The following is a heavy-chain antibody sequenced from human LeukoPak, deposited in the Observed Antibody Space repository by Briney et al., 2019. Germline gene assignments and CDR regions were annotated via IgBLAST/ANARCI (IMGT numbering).Heavy chain of an antibody. CDR3: ATNPTVTIDY. Sequence: PGGSLRLSCAASGFTFSSFAMTWVRQAPGKGLEWVSVISGSGGRTYYADSVKGRFTLSRDNSKNTLYLQMNSLRAEDTAVYYCATNPTVTIDYWGQGTLVTVSS. CDR2: ISGSGGRT. J-gene: IGHJ4*02. V-gene: IGHV3-23*01. D-gene: IGHD4-17*01. CDR1: GFTFSSFA.